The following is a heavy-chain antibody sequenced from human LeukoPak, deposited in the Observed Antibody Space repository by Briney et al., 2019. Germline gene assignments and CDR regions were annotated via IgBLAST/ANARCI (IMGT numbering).Heavy chain of an antibody. Sequence: GESLKISCKGSGYSFTSYWIGWVRQMPGKGLEWMGIIYPGDSDTRYSPSFQGQVTISADKSISTAYLQWSSLKASDTAMYYCARRASGRYYYDSSGCSGGMDVWGQGTTVTVSS. J-gene: IGHJ6*02. V-gene: IGHV5-51*01. CDR2: IYPGDSDT. CDR3: ARRASGRYYYDSSGCSGGMDV. CDR1: GYSFTSYW. D-gene: IGHD3-22*01.